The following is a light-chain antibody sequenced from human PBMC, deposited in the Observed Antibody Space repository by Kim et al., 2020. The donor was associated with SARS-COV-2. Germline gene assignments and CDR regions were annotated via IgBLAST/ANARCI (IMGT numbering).Light chain of an antibody. Sequence: ELTQPPSASGTPGQRVTISCSGSSSNIGSNSVSWYQQFPGAAPKLLIYRDNQRPSGVPDRLSGSKSGTSASLAISGLRSEDEAGYYCATWDGSLSGRVFGGGTKLTVL. CDR1: SSNIGSNS. CDR3: ATWDGSLSGRV. CDR2: RDN. J-gene: IGLJ3*02. V-gene: IGLV1-47*01.